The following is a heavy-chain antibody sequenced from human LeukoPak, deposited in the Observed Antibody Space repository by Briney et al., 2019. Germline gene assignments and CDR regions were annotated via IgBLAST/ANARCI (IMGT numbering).Heavy chain of an antibody. J-gene: IGHJ4*02. CDR1: GYTFTSYF. CDR2: INPSGDST. Sequence: ASVKVSCKASGYTFTSYFIHWVRQAPGQGLEWMGIINPSGDSTSYAQKFQGRVTMTRDMSTSIVYMELSSLRSEDTAVYYCARGPRYFYYFVYWGQGTLVTVSS. CDR3: ARGPRYFYYFVY. D-gene: IGHD2/OR15-2a*01. V-gene: IGHV1-46*01.